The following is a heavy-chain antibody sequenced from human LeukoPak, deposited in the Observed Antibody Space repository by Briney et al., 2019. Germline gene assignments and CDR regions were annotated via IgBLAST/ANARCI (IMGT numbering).Heavy chain of an antibody. CDR3: ARDNEYSYGHLDY. Sequence: SETLSLTCTVSGGSNSSYYWSWIRQPLGRGLEWIGYISDSGSTNYNPSPKSRVTISVDTSKNQFSLKLNSVTAADTAVYYCARDNEYSYGHLDYWGQGILVTVSS. CDR1: GGSNSSYY. V-gene: IGHV4-59*01. CDR2: ISDSGST. J-gene: IGHJ4*02. D-gene: IGHD5-18*01.